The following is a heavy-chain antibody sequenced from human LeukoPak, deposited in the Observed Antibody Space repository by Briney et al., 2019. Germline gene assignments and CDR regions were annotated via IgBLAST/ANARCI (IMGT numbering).Heavy chain of an antibody. J-gene: IGHJ4*02. CDR3: ARGYCSSTACPPCDY. CDR1: GFTFSTYT. Sequence: GGSLRLSCAASGFTFSTYTIHWVRQAPGKGLEWVAVISYDGSNKYYADSVKGQFTLSRDNSKDTLYLQMDSLRAEDTAVYSCARGYCSSTACPPCDYWGQGTLVTVSS. D-gene: IGHD2-2*01. CDR2: ISYDGSNK. V-gene: IGHV3-30*04.